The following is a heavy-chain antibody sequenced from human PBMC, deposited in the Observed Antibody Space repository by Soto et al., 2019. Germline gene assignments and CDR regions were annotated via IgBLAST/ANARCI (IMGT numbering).Heavy chain of an antibody. CDR1: GGSISSYY. CDR2: FYYSGTT. J-gene: IGHJ4*02. Sequence: PSETLSLTCTVSGGSISSYYWSWIRQPPGKGLEWIGTFYYSGTTSQNPPLRSRITISGDTSRNQFSLNLRSVTAADSGVYYCAKLVRDDVRRSDLDHWGQGTLVTVSS. D-gene: IGHD3-10*02. CDR3: AKLVRDDVRRSDLDH. V-gene: IGHV4-59*05.